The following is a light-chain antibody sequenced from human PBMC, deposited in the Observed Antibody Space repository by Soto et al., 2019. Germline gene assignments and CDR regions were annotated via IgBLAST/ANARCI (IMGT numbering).Light chain of an antibody. CDR3: HQYYSTPWT. Sequence: DIVMTQSPDSLAESLGERATINCKSSQSVLYSSNNKNYLAWYQQKPGQPPKLLIYWASTRESGVPDRFSGSGSGTDFTLTISSLQAEDVAVYYCHQYYSTPWTFGQGTKVEIK. V-gene: IGKV4-1*01. J-gene: IGKJ1*01. CDR2: WAS. CDR1: QSVLYSSNNKNY.